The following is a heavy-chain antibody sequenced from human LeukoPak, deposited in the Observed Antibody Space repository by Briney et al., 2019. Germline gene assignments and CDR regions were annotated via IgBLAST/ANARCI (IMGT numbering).Heavy chain of an antibody. CDR2: ITSSSTSM. CDR1: GFTFTTYS. V-gene: IGHV3-21*01. Sequence: GGSLRLSCAASGFTFTTYSMNWVRQAPGKGLEWVSSITSSSTSMYYADSVKGRFTISRDNAENTLYLQMNSLRAEDAAVYYCARVLGTVTTGYYFDSWGQGTLVTVSS. D-gene: IGHD4-11*01. CDR3: ARVLGTVTTGYYFDS. J-gene: IGHJ4*02.